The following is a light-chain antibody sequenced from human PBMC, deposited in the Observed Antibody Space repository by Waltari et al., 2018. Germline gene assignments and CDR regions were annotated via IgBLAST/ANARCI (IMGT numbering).Light chain of an antibody. V-gene: IGKV1-39*01. J-gene: IGKJ4*01. CDR2: AAS. Sequence: DIQMTQSPSSVSASVGDRVTITCRASQNIGTSLNWYQQKSGKAPKLLVHAASSLYSGVPSRFSGSGSGTDFTLTISSLQPEDFTTYYCQQSYSTPRLTFGGGTKVDIK. CDR3: QQSYSTPRLT. CDR1: QNIGTS.